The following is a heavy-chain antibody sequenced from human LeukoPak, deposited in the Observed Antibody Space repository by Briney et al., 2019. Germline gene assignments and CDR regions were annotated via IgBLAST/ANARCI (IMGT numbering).Heavy chain of an antibody. J-gene: IGHJ4*02. V-gene: IGHV3-66*04. Sequence: PGGSLRLSCAASGVIISTNYMSWVRQAPGKGLEWVSVVYSDGRTYYADSVKGRFTISRDNSNNTLYLQMNSLRAEDTAVYYCARHSRGRWYVFDYWGQGTLVTVSS. CDR1: GVIISTNY. CDR2: VYSDGRT. CDR3: ARHSRGRWYVFDY. D-gene: IGHD6-13*01.